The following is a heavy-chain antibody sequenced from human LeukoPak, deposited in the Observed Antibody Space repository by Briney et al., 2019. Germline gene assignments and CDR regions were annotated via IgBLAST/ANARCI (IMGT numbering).Heavy chain of an antibody. V-gene: IGHV4-39*07. J-gene: IGHJ4*02. Sequence: ETLSLTCTVSGGSIKTNAYYWGWIRQPPGKGLEWIGTVFYNGNTYYSPSLKSRVTISVDTSKNQFSLNLNSVTAADTAVYYCSASNQLWLRGLFDFWGQGTLVTVSS. CDR2: VFYNGNT. CDR1: GGSIKTNAYY. CDR3: SASNQLWLRGLFDF. D-gene: IGHD3-22*01.